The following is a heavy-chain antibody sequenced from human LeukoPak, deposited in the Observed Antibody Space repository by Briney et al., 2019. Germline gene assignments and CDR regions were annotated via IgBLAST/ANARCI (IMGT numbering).Heavy chain of an antibody. D-gene: IGHD5-24*01. CDR1: GGSISSSNYY. CDR2: SYYSGNT. V-gene: IGHV4-39*01. J-gene: IGHJ6*02. CDR3: AKARRDAYNYGYAMDV. Sequence: PSETLSLTCTVSGGSISSSNYYWGWIRQPPGKGLEWIATSYYSGNTFYNPSLKSRATISVDTSKNQFSLKLSSVTAADTAVYYCAKARRDAYNYGYAMDVWGQGTTVTVSS.